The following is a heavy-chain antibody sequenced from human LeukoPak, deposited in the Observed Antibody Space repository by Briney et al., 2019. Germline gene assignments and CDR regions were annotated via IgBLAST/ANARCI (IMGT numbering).Heavy chain of an antibody. CDR2: IHHTGHI. D-gene: IGHD2-15*01. CDR1: GGSFSNYF. CDR3: ALFEVVVGSTQDF. Sequence: PSETLSLTCAGYGGSFSNYFWNWIRQPPGKGLEWIAEIHHTGHINYNPSLKSRVTVSEDRSKNQFPLKLTSVTAADTAVYYCALFEVVVGSTQDFWGQGTLVTVSS. V-gene: IGHV4-34*01. J-gene: IGHJ4*02.